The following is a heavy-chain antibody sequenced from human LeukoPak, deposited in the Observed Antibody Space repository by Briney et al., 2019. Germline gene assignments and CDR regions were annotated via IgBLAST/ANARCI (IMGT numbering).Heavy chain of an antibody. J-gene: IGHJ4*02. CDR1: GFSFSNYA. V-gene: IGHV3-23*01. Sequence: GGSLRLSCAASGFSFSNYAMSWVRQAPGKGLEWVSGITDSGGSTYYADSVKGRFTISRDNSKNTLYLQMNSLRDEDAAMYYCAKDLNGYFDYWGQGTLVTVSS. CDR2: ITDSGGST. CDR3: AKDLNGYFDY.